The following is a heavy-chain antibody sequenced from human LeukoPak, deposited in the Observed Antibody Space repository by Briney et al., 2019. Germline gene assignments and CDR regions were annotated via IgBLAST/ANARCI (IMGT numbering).Heavy chain of an antibody. CDR2: IWYDGSNK. V-gene: IGHV3-33*01. CDR3: ARGGFGELSGYYSYYGMDV. J-gene: IGHJ6*04. CDR1: GFTFSSYG. D-gene: IGHD3-10*01. Sequence: GGSLRLSCAASGFTFSSYGMHWVRQAPGKGLEWVAVIWYDGSNKYYADSVKGRFTISRDNSKNTLYLQMNSLRAEDTAVYYCARGGFGELSGYYSYYGMDVWGKGTTVTVSS.